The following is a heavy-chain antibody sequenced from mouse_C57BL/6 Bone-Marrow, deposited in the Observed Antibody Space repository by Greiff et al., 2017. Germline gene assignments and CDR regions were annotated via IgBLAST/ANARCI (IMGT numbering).Heavy chain of an antibody. CDR2: IDPSDSYT. CDR3: ASLTTVGAY. D-gene: IGHD1-1*01. CDR1: GYTFTSYW. Sequence: VQLQQPGAELVKPGASVKLSFKASGYTFTSYWMQWVKQRPGQGLEWIGEIDPSDSYTNYNQKVKGKATLTVDTSSSTAYMQLSSLTSEDSAVYYCASLTTVGAYWGQGTLVTVSA. V-gene: IGHV1-50*01. J-gene: IGHJ3*01.